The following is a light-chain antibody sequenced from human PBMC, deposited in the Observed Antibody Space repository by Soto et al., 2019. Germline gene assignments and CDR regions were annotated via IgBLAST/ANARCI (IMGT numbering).Light chain of an antibody. CDR1: SNDVGAYNY. J-gene: IGLJ2*01. CDR3: SSYTTTSTVL. Sequence: QSALTQPASVSGSPGQSIAIYCIGTSNDVGAYNYVSWYQQHPGKAPKLLIYDVSGWPSGVSDRFSGSKSGNSASLTISGLQAEDEAAYYCSSYTTTSTVLFGGGTKVTVL. CDR2: DVS. V-gene: IGLV2-14*01.